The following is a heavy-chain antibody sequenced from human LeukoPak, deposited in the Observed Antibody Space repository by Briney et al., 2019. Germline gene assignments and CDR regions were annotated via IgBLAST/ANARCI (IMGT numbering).Heavy chain of an antibody. CDR3: ARDPGGWLFNWFDP. V-gene: IGHV3-66*01. CDR2: IYSGGST. CDR1: GFTVSSNY. Sequence: PGGSLRLSCAASGFTVSSNYMSWVRQAPGKGLEWVSVIYSGGSTYYADSVKGRFTISRDNSKNTLYLQMNSLRAEDTAVYYCARDPGGWLFNWFDPWGPGTLVTVSS. D-gene: IGHD6-19*01. J-gene: IGHJ5*02.